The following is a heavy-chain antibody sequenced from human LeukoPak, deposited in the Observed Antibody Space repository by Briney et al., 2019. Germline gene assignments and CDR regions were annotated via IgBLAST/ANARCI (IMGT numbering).Heavy chain of an antibody. CDR3: AKGGKTIMCPTSCYDY. Sequence: GGSLRLSCAAPGSTFSSNGMSWVRQAPGRGLEWVSVISGSGGSPDYTDSVKGRFTISRDNSKNTLYLQMNSLRAEDTAVYYCAKGGKTIMCPTSCYDYWGQGTLVTVSS. CDR1: GSTFSSNG. J-gene: IGHJ4*02. CDR2: ISGSGGSP. V-gene: IGHV3-23*01. D-gene: IGHD2-2*01.